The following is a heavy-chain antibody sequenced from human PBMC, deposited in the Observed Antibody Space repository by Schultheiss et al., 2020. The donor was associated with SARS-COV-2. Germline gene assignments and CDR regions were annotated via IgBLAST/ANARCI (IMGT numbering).Heavy chain of an antibody. J-gene: IGHJ4*02. Sequence: SETLSLTCAVYGGSFSGYYWSWIRQPPGKGLEWIGEINHSGSTNYNPSLKSRVTMSVDTSKNQFSLKLSSVTAADTAVYYCARRTGLLRPPDYWGQGTLVTVSS. D-gene: IGHD2/OR15-2a*01. CDR2: INHSGST. V-gene: IGHV4-34*01. CDR3: ARRTGLLRPPDY. CDR1: GGSFSGYY.